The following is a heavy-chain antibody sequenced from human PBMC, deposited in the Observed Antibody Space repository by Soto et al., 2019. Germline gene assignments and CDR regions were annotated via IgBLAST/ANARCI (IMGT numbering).Heavy chain of an antibody. Sequence: PSETLSLTCTVSGGSISSYYWSWIRQPPGKGLEWIGYIYYSGSTNYNPSLKSRVTISVDTSKNQFSLKLSSVTAADTAVYYCARGDGILYNWFDPWGQGTLVTVSS. CDR1: GGSISSYY. D-gene: IGHD3-10*01. CDR3: ARGDGILYNWFDP. CDR2: IYYSGST. J-gene: IGHJ5*02. V-gene: IGHV4-59*01.